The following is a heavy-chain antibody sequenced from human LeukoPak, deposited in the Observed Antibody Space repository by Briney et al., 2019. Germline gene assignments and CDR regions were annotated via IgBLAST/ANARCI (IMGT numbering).Heavy chain of an antibody. V-gene: IGHV4-59*01. Sequence: SETLSLTCTVSGGSISGYYWSWIRQPPGQGLEWIGYIYYSVSTTYNPSLKSRVTISVDTSKNQFSLKLSSVTAADTAVYYCAGQGYSRAPTDYWGQRTLVTVSS. D-gene: IGHD6-13*01. CDR1: GGSISGYY. CDR2: IYYSVST. J-gene: IGHJ4*02. CDR3: AGQGYSRAPTDY.